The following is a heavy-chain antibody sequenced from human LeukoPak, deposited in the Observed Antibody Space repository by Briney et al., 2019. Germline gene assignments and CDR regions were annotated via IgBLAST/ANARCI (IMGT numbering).Heavy chain of an antibody. CDR1: GFTLSSYA. Sequence: GGSLRLSCAASGFTLSSYAMHWVRRAPGKGLEYVSGISSDGGSPFHVNSVKGRFTISRDNSKDTLYLQMGSLRAEDMAVYYCAREYCSGGRCQYYFDYWGQGTLVTVSS. V-gene: IGHV3-64*01. J-gene: IGHJ4*02. CDR3: AREYCSGGRCQYYFDY. CDR2: ISSDGGSP. D-gene: IGHD2-15*01.